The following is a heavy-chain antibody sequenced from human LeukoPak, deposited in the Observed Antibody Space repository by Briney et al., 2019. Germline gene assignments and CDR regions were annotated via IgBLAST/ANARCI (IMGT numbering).Heavy chain of an antibody. J-gene: IGHJ3*02. CDR1: GGSFSGYY. Sequence: PSETLSLTCAVYGGSFSGYYWSWIRQPPGKGLEWIGEINHSGSTNYNPSLKSRVTISVDTSKNQFSLKLSSVTAADTAVYYCACLTTADAFDIWGQGTMVTVSS. CDR2: INHSGST. D-gene: IGHD3-22*01. CDR3: ACLTTADAFDI. V-gene: IGHV4-34*01.